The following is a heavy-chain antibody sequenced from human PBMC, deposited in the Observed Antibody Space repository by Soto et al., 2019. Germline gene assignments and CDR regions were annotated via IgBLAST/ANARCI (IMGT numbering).Heavy chain of an antibody. CDR2: INPSGGST. CDR3: ATLIGGHSYGKDAFDI. D-gene: IGHD5-18*01. Sequence: QVQLVQSGAEVKKPGASVKVSCKASGYTFTSYYMHWVRQAPGPGLEWMGIINPSGGSTSYAQKFQGRVTMTRDTSTSTVYMELSSLRSEDTAVYYCATLIGGHSYGKDAFDIWGQGTMVTVSS. CDR1: GYTFTSYY. V-gene: IGHV1-46*03. J-gene: IGHJ3*02.